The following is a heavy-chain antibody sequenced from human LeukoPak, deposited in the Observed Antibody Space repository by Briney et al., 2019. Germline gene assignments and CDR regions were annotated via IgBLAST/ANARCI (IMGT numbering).Heavy chain of an antibody. CDR2: ISSSSSYT. D-gene: IGHD3-10*01. J-gene: IGHJ3*02. CDR1: GFTFSDYY. Sequence: GGSLRLSCAASGFTFSDYYMSWIRQAPGKGPEWVSYISSSSSYTNYADSVKGRFTISRANAKNSLYLQMNSLRAEDTAVYYCARDRPYYGSVDDAFDIWGQGTMVTVSS. CDR3: ARDRPYYGSVDDAFDI. V-gene: IGHV3-11*06.